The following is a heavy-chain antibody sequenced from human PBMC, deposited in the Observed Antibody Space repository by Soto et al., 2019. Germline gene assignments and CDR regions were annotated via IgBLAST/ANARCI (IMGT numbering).Heavy chain of an antibody. D-gene: IGHD3-10*01. Sequence: ASVKVSCKASGYTFTSYGISWVRQAPGQGLEWMGWISAYNGNTNYAQKLQGRVTMTTDTSTSTAYMELRSLRSDDTAVYYCASRSGSGSYRFDRNYYHYGMDVWGQGTTVTVSS. CDR2: ISAYNGNT. V-gene: IGHV1-18*01. CDR1: GYTFTSYG. J-gene: IGHJ6*02. CDR3: ASRSGSGSYRFDRNYYHYGMDV.